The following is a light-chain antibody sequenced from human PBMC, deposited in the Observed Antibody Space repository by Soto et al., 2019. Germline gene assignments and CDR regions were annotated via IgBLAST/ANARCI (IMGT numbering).Light chain of an antibody. J-gene: IGKJ2*02. V-gene: IGKV3-15*01. CDR1: QSVSSN. CDR3: QQYNNRGT. Sequence: EIVMTQSPATLSVSPGERATPSFRASQSVSSNLAWYQQKPGQAPRLLIYGASTRATGIPARFSGSGSGTEFTLTISSLQSEDFAVYYCQQYNNRGTFGQGTKLEIK. CDR2: GAS.